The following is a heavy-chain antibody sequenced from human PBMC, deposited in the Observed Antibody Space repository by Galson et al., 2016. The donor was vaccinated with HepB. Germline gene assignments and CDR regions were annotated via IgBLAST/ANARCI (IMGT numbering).Heavy chain of an antibody. CDR1: GFTFRSYT. CDR3: VKAELGNRTSGYYYGMEG. CDR2: ITGSLTT. Sequence: SLRLSCAASGFTFRSYTMNWVRQAPGKGLEWVSGITGSLTTYYTDSVKGRFTISRDNSKNTLYLQMNNLRAEDTALYYCVKAELGNRTSGYYYGMEGWGQGTTVTVAS. V-gene: IGHV3-23*01. D-gene: IGHD3-22*01. J-gene: IGHJ6*02.